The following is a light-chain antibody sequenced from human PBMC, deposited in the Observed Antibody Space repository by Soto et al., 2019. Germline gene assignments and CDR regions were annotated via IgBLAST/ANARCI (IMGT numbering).Light chain of an antibody. J-gene: IGKJ4*01. Sequence: DVQMTQSAATLPASVGDRVTITCRASYSISSWLAWYQQRPGRAPKLLIYDASTLETGVPSRFSGGGSGTEFTLTITSLQPDDFATYHCQQYHTYLTFGGGTKVDIK. V-gene: IGKV1-5*01. CDR2: DAS. CDR1: YSISSW. CDR3: QQYHTYLT.